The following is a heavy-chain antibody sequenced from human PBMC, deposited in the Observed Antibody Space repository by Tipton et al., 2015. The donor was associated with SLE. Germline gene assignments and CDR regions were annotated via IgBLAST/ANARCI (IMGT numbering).Heavy chain of an antibody. J-gene: IGHJ4*02. Sequence: QLVQSGAEVKKPGAAVKVSCKTSGYTFTSYSISWVRQAPGQGLEWMGWINVYNGNTKYAQSLQGRVTMTTDTYTRTAYMELKNLRSDDTAVYYCARDPYPYHSGTPLWCQGTLVTVST. CDR2: INVYNGNT. D-gene: IGHD2-15*01. CDR3: ARDPYPYHSGTPL. V-gene: IGHV1-18*01. CDR1: GYTFTSYS.